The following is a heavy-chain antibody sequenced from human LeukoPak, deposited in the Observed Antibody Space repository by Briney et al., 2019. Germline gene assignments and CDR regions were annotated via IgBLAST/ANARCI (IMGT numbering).Heavy chain of an antibody. V-gene: IGHV3-11*04. CDR2: ISSSSSTI. D-gene: IGHD3-22*01. CDR1: GFTFSDYY. CDR3: ASKAYYYDSSGLGS. Sequence: GGSLRLSCAASGFTFSDYYMILIRQAPGKGLEWVSYISSSSSTIYYADSVKGRFTISRDNAKNSLYLQMNSLRAEDTAVYYCASKAYYYDSSGLGSWGQGTLVTVSS. J-gene: IGHJ4*02.